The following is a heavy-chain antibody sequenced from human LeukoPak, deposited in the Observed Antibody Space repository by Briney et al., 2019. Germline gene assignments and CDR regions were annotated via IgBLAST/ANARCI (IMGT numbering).Heavy chain of an antibody. CDR3: ARGRSSGYGHLNY. CDR2: VNQSGST. CDR1: GESFSGFY. D-gene: IGHD3-22*01. J-gene: IGHJ4*02. Sequence: SETLSLTCAVYGESFSGFYWTWIRQPPGKGREWIAEVNQSGSTNYNPSLKSRVTISIDTSKNHFSLKVASVTAADTALYYCARGRSSGYGHLNYWGQGTLVTVSS. V-gene: IGHV4-34*01.